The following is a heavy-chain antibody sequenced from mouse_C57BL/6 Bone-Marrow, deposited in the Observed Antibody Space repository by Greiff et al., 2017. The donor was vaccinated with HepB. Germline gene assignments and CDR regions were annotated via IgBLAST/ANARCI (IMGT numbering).Heavy chain of an antibody. CDR2: IWSGGST. J-gene: IGHJ3*01. D-gene: IGHD3-2*02. V-gene: IGHV2-2*01. CDR1: GFSLTSYG. CDR3: ARNSGTPFAY. Sequence: VKLQQSGPGLVQPSQSLSITCTVSGFSLTSYGVHWVRQSPGKGLEWLGVIWSGGSTDYNAAFISRLSISKDNSKSQVFFKMNSLQADDTAIYYCARNSGTPFAYWGQGTLVTVSA.